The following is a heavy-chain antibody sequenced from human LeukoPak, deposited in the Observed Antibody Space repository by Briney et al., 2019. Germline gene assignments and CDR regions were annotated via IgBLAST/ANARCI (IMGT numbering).Heavy chain of an antibody. CDR2: IIPIFGTA. J-gene: IGHJ4*02. Sequence: SVKVSCKASGGTFSCYAISWVRQAPGQGLEWMGGIIPIFGTANYAQKFQGRVTITTDESTSTAYMELSSLRSEDTAVYYCARGGIAARGGIFDYWGQGTLVTVSS. CDR3: ARGGIAARGGIFDY. V-gene: IGHV1-69*05. CDR1: GGTFSCYA. D-gene: IGHD6-6*01.